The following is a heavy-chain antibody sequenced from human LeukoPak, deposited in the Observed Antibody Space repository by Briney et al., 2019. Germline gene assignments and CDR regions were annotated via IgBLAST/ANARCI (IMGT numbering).Heavy chain of an antibody. Sequence: PGGSLRLSCAASGFPFSSYEVNWVRQATGKGLEWGSYISSSGSTIYYADSVKGRFTISRDSAKNSLYLQMNSLRAEDTAVYYCAELGITMIGGVWGKGTTVTISS. CDR3: AELGITMIGGV. V-gene: IGHV3-48*03. D-gene: IGHD3-10*02. CDR1: GFPFSSYE. CDR2: ISSSGSTI. J-gene: IGHJ6*04.